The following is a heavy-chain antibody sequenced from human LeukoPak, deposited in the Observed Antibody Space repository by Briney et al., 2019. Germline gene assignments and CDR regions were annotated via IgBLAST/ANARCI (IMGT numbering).Heavy chain of an antibody. J-gene: IGHJ6*03. CDR3: ARGVGAASYYYYYMGV. V-gene: IGHV4-34*01. Sequence: PSETLSLTCAVYGGSFSGYYWSWIRQPPGKGLEWIGEINHSGSTNYNPSLKSRVTISVDTSKNQFSLKLSSVTAADTAVYYCARGVGAASYYYYYMGVWGKGTTVTVSS. D-gene: IGHD2-15*01. CDR2: INHSGST. CDR1: GGSFSGYY.